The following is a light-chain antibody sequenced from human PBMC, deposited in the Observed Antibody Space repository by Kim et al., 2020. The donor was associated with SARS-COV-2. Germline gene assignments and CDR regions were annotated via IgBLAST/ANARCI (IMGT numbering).Light chain of an antibody. V-gene: IGLV3-1*01. CDR2: QDK. CDR3: QAWDITTVV. Sequence: SYELTQPPSVSVSPGQTASIPCSGDKLGDKYVCWYQQKPGRSPVLVIYQDKKRPSEIPERFSGSNSGNTATLTISGTQALDEADYYCQAWDITTVVFGGGTKLTVL. CDR1: KLGDKY. J-gene: IGLJ2*01.